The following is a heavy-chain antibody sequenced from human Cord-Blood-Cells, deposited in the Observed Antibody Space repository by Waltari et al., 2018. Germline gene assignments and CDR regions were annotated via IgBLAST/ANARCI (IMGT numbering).Heavy chain of an antibody. CDR1: GYSISSGYY. V-gene: IGHV4-38-2*02. Sequence: QVQLQESGPGLVKPSETLYLTCAVPGYSISSGYYWGWIRQPPGKGLEWIGSIYHSGSTYYNPSLKSRVTISVDTSKNQFSLKLSSVTAADTAVYYCARDLRAPYYYGSGSYGYWGQGTLVTVSS. CDR2: IYHSGST. CDR3: ARDLRAPYYYGSGSYGY. D-gene: IGHD3-10*01. J-gene: IGHJ4*02.